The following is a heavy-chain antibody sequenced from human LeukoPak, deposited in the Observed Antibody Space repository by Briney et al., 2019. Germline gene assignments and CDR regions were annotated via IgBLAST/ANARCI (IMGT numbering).Heavy chain of an antibody. D-gene: IGHD1-1*01. J-gene: IGHJ4*02. CDR1: GFTFSSYG. CDR2: ISYDGSNK. Sequence: PGGSLRLSCAASGFTFSSYGTHWVRQAPGKGLEWAAVISYDGSNKYYADSVKGRFTISRDNSKNTLYLQMNSLRAEDTAVYYCAKDLEGLLNPSDYWGQGTLVTVSS. V-gene: IGHV3-30*18. CDR3: AKDLEGLLNPSDY.